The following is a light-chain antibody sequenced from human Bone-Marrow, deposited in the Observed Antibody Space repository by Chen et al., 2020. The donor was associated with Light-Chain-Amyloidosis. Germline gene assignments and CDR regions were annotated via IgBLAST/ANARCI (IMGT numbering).Light chain of an antibody. CDR2: EDD. J-gene: IGLJ3*02. Sequence: NFMLTQPHSVSESPGKTVIISCTRSSGSIATNYVQWYQHRPRSSPTTVIYEDDQRPTGVPDRCSGSIDRSSNSASLTISGLKTEDEADYYCQSYQGSSQGVFGGGTKLTVL. CDR1: SGSIATNY. CDR3: QSYQGSSQGV. V-gene: IGLV6-57*01.